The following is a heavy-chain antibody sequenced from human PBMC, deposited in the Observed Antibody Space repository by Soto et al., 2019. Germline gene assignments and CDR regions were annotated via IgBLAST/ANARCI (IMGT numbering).Heavy chain of an antibody. CDR2: IIPSLGIA. CDR1: GGTFSSYT. CDR3: ARDDALAYCGGDCYS. V-gene: IGHV1-69*02. D-gene: IGHD2-21*02. Sequence: QVQLVQSGAEVKKPGSSVKVSCKASGGTFSSYTISWVRQAPGQGLEWMGRIIPSLGIANYAQKFQGRVTITAHKSTSTAYMELSSLRSEDTAVYYCARDDALAYCGGDCYSWGQGTLVTVSS. J-gene: IGHJ4*02.